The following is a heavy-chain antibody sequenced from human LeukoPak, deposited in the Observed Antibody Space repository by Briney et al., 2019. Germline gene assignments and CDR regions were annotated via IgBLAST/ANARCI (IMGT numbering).Heavy chain of an antibody. CDR2: IYSGGST. CDR3: AREVTMVRGVAEYYYGMDV. CDR1: GFTVSSNY. V-gene: IGHV3-53*04. J-gene: IGHJ6*02. D-gene: IGHD3-10*01. Sequence: GGSLRLSCAASGFTVSSNYMSWVRQAPGKGLEWVSAIYSGGSTYYADSVKGRFTISRHNSKNTLYLQMNSLRAEDTAVYYCAREVTMVRGVAEYYYGMDVWGQGTTVTVSS.